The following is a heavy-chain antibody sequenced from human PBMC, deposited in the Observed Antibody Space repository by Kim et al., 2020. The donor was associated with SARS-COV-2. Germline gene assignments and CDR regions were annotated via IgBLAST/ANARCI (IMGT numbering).Heavy chain of an antibody. CDR3: ARRLSNTSGWGSHYCDL. V-gene: IGHV4-34*01. CDR2: INHSGRT. D-gene: IGHD3-10*01. J-gene: IGHJ4*02. Sequence: SETLSLTCAVYGGSFSGYYWSWIRQPPGKGLDWIGEINHSGRTNYNPSLKSRVTISVDTSKNKFSLKLTSVTAADTAVYYCARRLSNTSGWGSHYCDLWGQGILGTVSS. CDR1: GGSFSGYY.